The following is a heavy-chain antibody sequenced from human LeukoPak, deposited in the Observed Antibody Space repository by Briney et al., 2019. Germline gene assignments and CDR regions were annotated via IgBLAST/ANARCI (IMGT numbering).Heavy chain of an antibody. V-gene: IGHV4-34*01. CDR3: ARRAGQEYYFDY. Sequence: PSETLSLTCAVYGGSFSGYYWSWIRQPPGKGLEWIGEINHSGSTNYNPSLKSRVTISVDTSKNQFPLKLSSVTAADTAVYYCARRAGQEYYFDYWGQGTLVTVSS. CDR2: INHSGST. J-gene: IGHJ4*02. D-gene: IGHD6-19*01. CDR1: GGSFSGYY.